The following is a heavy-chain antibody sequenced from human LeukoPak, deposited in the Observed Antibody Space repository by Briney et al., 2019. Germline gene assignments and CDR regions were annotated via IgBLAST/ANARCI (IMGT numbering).Heavy chain of an antibody. J-gene: IGHJ4*02. V-gene: IGHV3-21*01. CDR1: GFTFSSYY. CDR2: ISSSSSYI. Sequence: GGPLRLSCAASGFTFSSYYMNWVRQAPGKGLEWVWSISSSSSYIYYAYSVKGRFTISRDNAKNSLYLQMNSLRAEDTAVYYCAFSGSGSARLDYWGQGTLVTVSS. CDR3: AFSGSGSARLDY. D-gene: IGHD3-10*01.